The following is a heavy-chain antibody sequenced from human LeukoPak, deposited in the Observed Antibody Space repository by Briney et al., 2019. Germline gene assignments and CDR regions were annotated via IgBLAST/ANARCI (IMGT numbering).Heavy chain of an antibody. CDR2: ITSGSGYI. V-gene: IGHV3-21*01. J-gene: IGHJ4*02. CDR3: ASSITAAGTY. CDR1: GFTFSSYS. D-gene: IGHD6-13*01. Sequence: GGSLRLSCAASGFTFSSYSLNWVRQAPGKGLEWVSSITSGSGYIYYADSMKGRFTISRDNAKNSLYLHMNSLRPEDTAVYYCASSITAAGTYWGQGTLVIVSS.